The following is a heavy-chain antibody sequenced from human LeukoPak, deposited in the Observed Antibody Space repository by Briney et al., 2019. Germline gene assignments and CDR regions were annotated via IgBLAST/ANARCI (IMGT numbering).Heavy chain of an antibody. CDR2: IKQDGSEK. CDR3: TRAYSYYPY. Sequence: GGSLRLSCAASGFILSDFWMTWVRQAPGKGLEWVANIKQDGSEKYYVDSVMGRFTISRDNAKNSLFLQMSSLRVEDTAVYYCTRAYSYYPYWGQGTLVSVSS. D-gene: IGHD3-10*01. CDR1: GFILSDFW. V-gene: IGHV3-7*01. J-gene: IGHJ4*02.